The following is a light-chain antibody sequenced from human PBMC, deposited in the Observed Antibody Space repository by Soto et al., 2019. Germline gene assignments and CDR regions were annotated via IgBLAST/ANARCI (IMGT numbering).Light chain of an antibody. CDR2: AAS. J-gene: IGKJ3*01. CDR1: ESISGN. CDR3: KQSYTMPFT. V-gene: IGKV1-39*01. Sequence: DIQMTQSPSSLSASVGDRVTISCRASESISGNLNWYQQKAGKAPKLLIYAASTLQSGVPSRFSGSGSGTDFTLTISSLQPEDFATYYCKQSYTMPFTFGPGTKVDI.